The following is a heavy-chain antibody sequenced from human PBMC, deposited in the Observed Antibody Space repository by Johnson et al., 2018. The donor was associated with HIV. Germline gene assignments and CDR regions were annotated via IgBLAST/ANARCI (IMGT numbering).Heavy chain of an antibody. CDR3: AKVWDYCDSNAFDI. J-gene: IGHJ3*02. D-gene: IGHD3-22*01. CDR1: GFTFSSYG. V-gene: IGHV3-30*02. Sequence: VQLVESGGGVVQPGGSVRLSCAASGFTFSSYGMHWVRQAPGKGLEWVGFIQNDGSKKYYADSVKGRFTMSRDNSKNRLYLQMNRLRVDDSAVYYCAKVWDYCDSNAFDIWGQGTVVTVSS. CDR2: IQNDGSKK.